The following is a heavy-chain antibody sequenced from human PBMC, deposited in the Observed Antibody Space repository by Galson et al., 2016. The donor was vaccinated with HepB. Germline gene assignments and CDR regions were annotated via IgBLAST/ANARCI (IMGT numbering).Heavy chain of an antibody. CDR2: ISGSGGGT. V-gene: IGHV3-23*01. Sequence: SLRLSCAASGFTFSSYAMRWVRQAPGKGLEWVSGISGSGGGTYYADSVKGLFTISRDNSKNTLYLQMNSLRVEDTAVYYCAKDWDIVPSATGDYWGQGTLVTVSS. D-gene: IGHD5-12*01. J-gene: IGHJ4*02. CDR3: AKDWDIVPSATGDY. CDR1: GFTFSSYA.